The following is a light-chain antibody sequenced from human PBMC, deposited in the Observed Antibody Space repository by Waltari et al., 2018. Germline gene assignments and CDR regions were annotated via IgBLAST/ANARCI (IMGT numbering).Light chain of an antibody. V-gene: IGKV3-11*01. CDR2: YAS. J-gene: IGKJ2*01. CDR1: QSVSSY. CDR3: QQRSNWPPMYT. Sequence: EIVFTQSPATLFLSPGERATLSCRASQSVSSYLAWYQHNPGQAPSLLIYYASNRATGIPARFSGSGSGTDFTLTISSLKPEDFAVYYCQQRSNWPPMYTFGQGTKLEI.